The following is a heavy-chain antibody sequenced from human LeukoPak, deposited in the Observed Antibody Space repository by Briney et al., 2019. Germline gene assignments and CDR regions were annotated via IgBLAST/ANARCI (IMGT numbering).Heavy chain of an antibody. CDR3: AKDARRTFGLSSGLYRGSYYFDY. V-gene: IGHV3-23*01. J-gene: IGHJ4*02. CDR1: GFTFRSHG. Sequence: TGGSLRLSCAASGFTFRSHGMAWVRQAPGMRLEWVSSIGAGGTTYYADSLKGRFTVSRDNSKNTLSLHMSSLRADDTAVYYCAKDARRTFGLSSGLYRGSYYFDYWGQGTLVTVSS. D-gene: IGHD6-19*01. CDR2: IGAGGTT.